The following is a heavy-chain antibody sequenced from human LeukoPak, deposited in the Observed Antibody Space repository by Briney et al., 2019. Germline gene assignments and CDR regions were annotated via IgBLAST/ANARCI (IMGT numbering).Heavy chain of an antibody. D-gene: IGHD5-12*01. CDR1: GFTFSSYS. V-gene: IGHV3-21*01. J-gene: IGHJ4*02. CDR2: ISSSSSYI. CDR3: ARGHSDLRKNYYFDY. Sequence: PGRSLRLSCAASGFTFSSYSMNWVRQTPGKGLEWVSSISSSSSYINYADSVKGRFTISRDNATNSLYLQMNSLRAEDTAVYYCARGHSDLRKNYYFDYWGQGTLVTVSS.